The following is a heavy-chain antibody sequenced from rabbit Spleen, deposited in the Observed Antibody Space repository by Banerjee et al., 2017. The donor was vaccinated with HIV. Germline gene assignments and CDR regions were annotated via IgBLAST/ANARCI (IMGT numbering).Heavy chain of an antibody. CDR2: IYAGSSGST. Sequence: QEQLVESGGGLVQPEGFLTLTCTASGFSFSIAYWSCWVRQAPGKGLEWIACIYAGSSGSTYYASWAKGRFTISKTSSTTVTLQMTSLTVADTATYFCARGSATMTMVITGYYFNLWGQGTLVTVS. D-gene: IGHD2-1*01. J-gene: IGHJ4*01. CDR3: ARGSATMTMVITGYYFNL. V-gene: IGHV1S45*01. CDR1: GFSFSIAYW.